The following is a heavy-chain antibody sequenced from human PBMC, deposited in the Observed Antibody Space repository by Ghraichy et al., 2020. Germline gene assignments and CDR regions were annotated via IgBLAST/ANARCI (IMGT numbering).Heavy chain of an antibody. CDR3: ARGGYYYYYYYMDV. CDR1: GFTFNNYE. V-gene: IGHV3-48*03. J-gene: IGHJ6*03. D-gene: IGHD1-26*01. CDR2: ISSSGNTI. Sequence: GGSLRLSCAASGFTFNNYEMNWVRQAPGKGLEWLSYISSSGNTIYYADSVKGRFTISRDNAENSLYLQMNSLRAEDTALYYCARGGYYYYYYYMDVWGKGTTVTVSS.